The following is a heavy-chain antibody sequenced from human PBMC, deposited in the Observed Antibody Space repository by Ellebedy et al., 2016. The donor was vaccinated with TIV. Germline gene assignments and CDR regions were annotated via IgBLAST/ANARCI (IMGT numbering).Heavy chain of an antibody. CDR1: GFTFGGFD. D-gene: IGHD3-10*01. CDR3: ARGLFGSGRYSCDY. Sequence: GESLKISCAASGFTFGGFDLHWVRQASGKGLEWIGLVERKPDNYATSYAASVKGRFTISRDDSLNTAYLQMDSLRAEDTGVYYCARGLFGSGRYSCDYWGQGTLVIVSS. V-gene: IGHV3-73*01. J-gene: IGHJ4*02. CDR2: VERKPDNYAT.